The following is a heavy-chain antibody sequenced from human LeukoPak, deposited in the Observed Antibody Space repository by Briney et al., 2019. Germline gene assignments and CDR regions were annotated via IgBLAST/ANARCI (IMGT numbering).Heavy chain of an antibody. CDR3: AREGLKQWLVIDY. Sequence: GGSLRLSCAASGFTFSSYSKNWVRQAPGKGLEWVSSISSSSSYIYYADSVKGRFTISRDNAKNSLYLQMNSLRAEDTAVYYCAREGLKQWLVIDYWGQGTLVTVSS. J-gene: IGHJ4*02. CDR1: GFTFSSYS. D-gene: IGHD6-19*01. V-gene: IGHV3-21*01. CDR2: ISSSSSYI.